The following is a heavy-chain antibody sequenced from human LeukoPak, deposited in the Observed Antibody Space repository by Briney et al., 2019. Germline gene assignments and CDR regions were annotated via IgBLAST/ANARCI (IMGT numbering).Heavy chain of an antibody. CDR3: VRVLSGSWDWFDP. D-gene: IGHD3-22*01. CDR1: GFTFSTYG. J-gene: IGHJ5*02. Sequence: GGSLRLSCAASGFTFSTYGMHWVRQAPGKGLEWVSRINPDGSTTTYADSVKGRFTISRDNAKNTVYLQMNSLRAEDTALYHCVRVLSGSWDWFDPWGQGTLVTVSS. CDR2: INPDGSTT. V-gene: IGHV3-74*01.